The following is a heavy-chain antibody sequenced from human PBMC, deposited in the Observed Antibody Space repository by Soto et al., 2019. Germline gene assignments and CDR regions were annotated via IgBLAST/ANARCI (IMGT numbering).Heavy chain of an antibody. J-gene: IGHJ6*02. CDR3: ARDLEGNWSGDV. Sequence: EVQLLESGGGLVQPGGSLRLSCAASGCTLRNYGMTWVRQTPEKGLEWVSTINEGGSSTWYADSVKGRFTISRDNSKNTVYLQMNSLRGEDTALYYCARDLEGNWSGDVWGQGTTVTFFS. CDR1: GCTLRNYG. D-gene: IGHD1-20*01. V-gene: IGHV3-23*01. CDR2: INEGGSST.